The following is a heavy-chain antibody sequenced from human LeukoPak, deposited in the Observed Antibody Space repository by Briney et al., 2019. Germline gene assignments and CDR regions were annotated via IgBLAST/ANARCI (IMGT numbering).Heavy chain of an antibody. CDR2: ISISSSTI. CDR3: ARESPTTVTTSGLGFDP. CDR1: GFTFSSYS. Sequence: GGSLRLSCAASGFTFSSYSMNWVRQAPGKGLEWVSYISISSSTIYYADSVKGRFTISRDNAKNSLCLQMNSLRAEDTAVYYCARESPTTVTTSGLGFDPWGQGTLVTVSS. D-gene: IGHD4-11*01. J-gene: IGHJ5*02. V-gene: IGHV3-48*04.